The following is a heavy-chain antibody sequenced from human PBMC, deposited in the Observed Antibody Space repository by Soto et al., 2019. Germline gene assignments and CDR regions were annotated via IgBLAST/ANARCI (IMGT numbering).Heavy chain of an antibody. J-gene: IGHJ4*02. V-gene: IGHV4-59*12. Sequence: SETLSLTCTVSGCSMSSYSWSWIRQPPGKGLERIRYIYHSGSTYYNPSLKSRVTISVDASKNQFSLRLSSLTAADTAVYYCARSMHYSDCSNYSPFDYWGQGTLVTVSS. CDR2: IYHSGST. D-gene: IGHD3-22*01. CDR1: GCSMSSYS. CDR3: ARSMHYSDCSNYSPFDY.